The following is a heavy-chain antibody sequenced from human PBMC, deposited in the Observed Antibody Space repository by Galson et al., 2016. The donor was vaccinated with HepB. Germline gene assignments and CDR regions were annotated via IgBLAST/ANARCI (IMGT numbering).Heavy chain of an antibody. J-gene: IGHJ1*01. V-gene: IGHV4-34*01. CDR3: ARHSHTVGLYF. Sequence: SETLSLTCAVNGGSFSAYFWTWIRQPPGKGLEWIGEIDYSGNTKYNPSLKGRFTMSVDTSKTQFSLKLSSVTAADTAVYYCARHSHTVGLYFWGQGTLVTVSS. D-gene: IGHD1-26*01. CDR1: GGSFSAYF. CDR2: IDYSGNT.